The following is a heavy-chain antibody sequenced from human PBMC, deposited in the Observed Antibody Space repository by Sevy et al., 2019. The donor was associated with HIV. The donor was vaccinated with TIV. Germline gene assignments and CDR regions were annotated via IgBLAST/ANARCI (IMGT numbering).Heavy chain of an antibody. D-gene: IGHD2-2*01. CDR2: ISRSGGSI. Sequence: GGSLRLSCAASGFNFSNYAMSWVRQAPGKGLEWVSSISRSGGSIHYADSVKGRFTISRDNSKNTLYLQMNSLRAEETAVYYCAKVDVVVPVADYGLDVWGQGTTVTVSS. CDR1: GFNFSNYA. J-gene: IGHJ6*02. CDR3: AKVDVVVPVADYGLDV. V-gene: IGHV3-23*01.